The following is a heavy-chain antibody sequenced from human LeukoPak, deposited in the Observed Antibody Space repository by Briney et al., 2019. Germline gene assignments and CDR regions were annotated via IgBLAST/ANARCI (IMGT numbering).Heavy chain of an antibody. V-gene: IGHV1-69*05. CDR3: ATTDIVVVPAAGHNWFDP. D-gene: IGHD2-2*01. Sequence: SVKVSCKASGGTFSSYAISWVRQAPGQGLEWMGGIIPIFGTANYAQKFQGRVTITTDESTSTAYMELSSLRSEDTAVYYCATTDIVVVPAAGHNWFDPWGQRTLVTVSS. CDR2: IIPIFGTA. J-gene: IGHJ5*02. CDR1: GGTFSSYA.